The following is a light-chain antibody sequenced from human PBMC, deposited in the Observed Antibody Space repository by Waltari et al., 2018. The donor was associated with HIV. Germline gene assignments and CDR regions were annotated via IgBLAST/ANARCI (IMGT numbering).Light chain of an antibody. V-gene: IGLV3-10*01. Sequence: SYELTQPPSVSVSPGQTARITCSGDALAKKYACCYQQKAGQAPVLVIYEDSKRPSGIPERFSVASAGTVASLTISGAQVEDGADYYCYSTDSSGNHPWVFGGGTKLTVL. CDR1: ALAKKY. CDR2: EDS. J-gene: IGLJ3*02. CDR3: YSTDSSGNHPWV.